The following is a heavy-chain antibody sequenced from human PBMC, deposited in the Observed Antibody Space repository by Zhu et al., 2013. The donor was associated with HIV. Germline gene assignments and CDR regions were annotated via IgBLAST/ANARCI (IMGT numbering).Heavy chain of an antibody. Sequence: QVQLVQSGAEVKKPGASVKVSCKASGYTFTSYGISWVRQAPGQGLEWMGWVSGYNDNRNYAQKVQGRVTITAEEFTATVNMELSSLKSEDTAIYYCAFHPRSGGDGESWGQGTLVTVSS. D-gene: IGHD2-21*02. CDR3: AFHPRSGGDGES. CDR1: GYTFTSYG. CDR2: VSGYNDNR. J-gene: IGHJ4*02. V-gene: IGHV1-18*01.